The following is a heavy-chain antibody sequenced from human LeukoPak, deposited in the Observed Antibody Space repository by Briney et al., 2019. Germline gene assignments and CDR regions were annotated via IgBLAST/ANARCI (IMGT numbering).Heavy chain of an antibody. CDR1: GFTFDDYA. D-gene: IGHD3-10*01. V-gene: IGHV3-9*01. CDR2: ISWNSGSI. J-gene: IGHJ6*02. Sequence: GGSLRLSCAASGFTFDDYAMHWVRQAPGKGLEWVSGISWNSGSIGYADSVKGRFTISRDNAKNSLYRQMKSLRAGDTALYYCAKATPVGDDYYYGMDVWGQGTTVTVSS. CDR3: AKATPVGDDYYYGMDV.